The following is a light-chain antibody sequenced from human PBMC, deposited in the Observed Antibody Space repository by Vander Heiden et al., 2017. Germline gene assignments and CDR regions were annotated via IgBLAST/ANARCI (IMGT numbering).Light chain of an antibody. CDR1: SNDVGGYND. CDR2: EVN. J-gene: IGLJ2*01. Sequence: QSALTPPASLSGSPGQSITISCTGTSNDVGGYNDVAWYQQHPGKAPKLMIYEVNNRPSGVSNRFSGSKSGNTASLTISGLQAEDEADYYCISYASSSTLVFGGGTKLTVL. CDR3: ISYASSSTLV. V-gene: IGLV2-14*03.